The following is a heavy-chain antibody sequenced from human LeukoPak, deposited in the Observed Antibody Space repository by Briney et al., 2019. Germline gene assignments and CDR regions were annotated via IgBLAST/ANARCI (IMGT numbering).Heavy chain of an antibody. Sequence: GASVKVSCKASGYTFTSYAMHWVRQAPGQRLEWMGWINAGNGNTKYSQKFQGRVTITRDTSASTAYMELSSLRSEDTVVYYCARGDGGYSYADSYDYGMDVGGKGPTVTVSS. CDR1: GYTFTSYA. J-gene: IGHJ6*04. V-gene: IGHV1-3*01. D-gene: IGHD5-18*01. CDR3: ARGDGGYSYADSYDYGMDV. CDR2: INAGNGNT.